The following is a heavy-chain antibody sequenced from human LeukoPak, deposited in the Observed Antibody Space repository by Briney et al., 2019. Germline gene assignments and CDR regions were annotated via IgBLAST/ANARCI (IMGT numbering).Heavy chain of an antibody. CDR3: ARRMGVPNLRFDP. CDR1: GGSISSYY. CDR2: IYYSGSN. J-gene: IGHJ5*02. Sequence: PSETLSLTCTVSGGSISSYYWSWLPQPPGKGLEGLGYIYYSGSNNYHPFLKGRVTISVKTSKKHFFLKLSPVTAADTAVYDCARRMGVPNLRFDPWGQGTLVTVSS. V-gene: IGHV4-59*01. D-gene: IGHD3-16*01.